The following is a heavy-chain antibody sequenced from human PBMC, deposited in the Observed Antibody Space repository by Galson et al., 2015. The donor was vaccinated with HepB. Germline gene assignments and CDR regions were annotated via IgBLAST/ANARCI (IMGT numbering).Heavy chain of an antibody. CDR1: GYIFTNYI. J-gene: IGHJ6*03. Sequence: SVKVSCKASGYIFTNYIHIHWVRQAPGQGLEWLGRIHIGNGDTKSSPNWRGRVTFTRDKSANTASMEMSSLSSEDTAVYYCAGEPHRGYYFYYFMDVWGKGTTVTVSS. V-gene: IGHV1-3*04. D-gene: IGHD1-26*01. CDR2: IHIGNGDT. CDR3: AGEPHRGYYFYYFMDV.